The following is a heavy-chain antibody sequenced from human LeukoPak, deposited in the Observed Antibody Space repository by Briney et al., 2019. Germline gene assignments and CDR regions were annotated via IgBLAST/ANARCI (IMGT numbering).Heavy chain of an antibody. D-gene: IGHD3-22*01. J-gene: IGHJ4*02. CDR2: IYPGDSDT. V-gene: IGHV5-51*01. CDR3: ARGAPSPDYYDSSGYPTIDY. CDR1: GYSFTSYW. Sequence: GESLKISCKGSGYSFTSYWIGWVRQKPGKGLEWIGIIYPGDSDTRYSPSFQGQVTISADKSISTAYLQWSSLKASDTAMYYCARGAPSPDYYDSSGYPTIDYWGQGTLVTVSS.